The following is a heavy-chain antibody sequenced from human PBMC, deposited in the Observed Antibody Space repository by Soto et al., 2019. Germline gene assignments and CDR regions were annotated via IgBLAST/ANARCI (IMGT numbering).Heavy chain of an antibody. Sequence: GGSLRLSCAASGFTFSSYAMSWVRQAPGKGLEWVGRVKSKADGGSGDYAAPVKGRFVVSRDDSKDIVYLQMNSLKIEDTGVYYCTTDSRTTLPEIRFDYWGHGTQVTVYS. J-gene: IGHJ4*01. D-gene: IGHD1-26*01. V-gene: IGHV3-15*01. CDR3: TTDSRTTLPEIRFDY. CDR1: GFTFSSYA. CDR2: VKSKADGGSG.